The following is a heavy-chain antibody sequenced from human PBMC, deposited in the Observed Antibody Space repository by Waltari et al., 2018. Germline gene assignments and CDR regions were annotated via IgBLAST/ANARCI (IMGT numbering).Heavy chain of an antibody. V-gene: IGHV1-69*13. CDR2: IILLFGNA. CDR3: ARGLREQQLVTNYFDY. J-gene: IGHJ4*02. D-gene: IGHD6-13*01. Sequence: QVQLVQSGAEVKKPGSSVKVSCKASGGTFSSYAISWVRQAPGQGLEWMGGIILLFGNANYAQKFQGRVTITADESTSTADMELSSLRSEDTAVYYCARGLREQQLVTNYFDYWGQGTLVTVSS. CDR1: GGTFSSYA.